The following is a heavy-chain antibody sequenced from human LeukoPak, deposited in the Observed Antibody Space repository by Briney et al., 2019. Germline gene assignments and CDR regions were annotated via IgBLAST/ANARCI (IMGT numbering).Heavy chain of an antibody. J-gene: IGHJ4*02. CDR3: ASHYYGSGTYYNDY. V-gene: IGHV3-21*01. CDR1: GFTFSSYS. CDR2: ISSSSIYI. D-gene: IGHD3-10*01. Sequence: GGSLRLSCAASGFTFSSYSMNWVRQAPGKGLEWVSSISSSSIYIYYADSVKGRFTISRDNAKNSLYLQMSSLRAEDTAVYYCASHYYGSGTYYNDYWGQGTLVTVSS.